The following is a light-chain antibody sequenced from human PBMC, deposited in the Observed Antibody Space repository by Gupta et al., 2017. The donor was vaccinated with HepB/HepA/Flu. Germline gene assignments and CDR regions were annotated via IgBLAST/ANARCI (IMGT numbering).Light chain of an antibody. CDR1: QSLLHSNGYIY. CDR3: REALHTAPYT. CDR2: MAS. V-gene: IGKV2-28*01. Sequence: DIVMTKTPLSLPVTPGEPASISCRSSQSLLHSNGYIYLDWYLQKPGQTPQLLIYMASTRVAGVADRCSGSGGGTDVTLKISRGEAEDVGVYYCREALHTAPYTFGQGTKLEIK. J-gene: IGKJ2*01.